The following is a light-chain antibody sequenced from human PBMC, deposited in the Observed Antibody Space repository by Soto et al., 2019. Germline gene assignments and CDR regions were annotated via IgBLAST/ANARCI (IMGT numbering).Light chain of an antibody. CDR2: WAS. Sequence: DIVMTQSPDSLAVSLGERATINCKSSQSVLYSSNNKNYLAWYQQKPGQPPKLLIYWASTRESGVPDRFSGSGSGPDFTLSISSLQAEDVAVYYCQQYYSTPITFGQGTRLEIK. J-gene: IGKJ5*01. CDR3: QQYYSTPIT. CDR1: QSVLYSSNNKNY. V-gene: IGKV4-1*01.